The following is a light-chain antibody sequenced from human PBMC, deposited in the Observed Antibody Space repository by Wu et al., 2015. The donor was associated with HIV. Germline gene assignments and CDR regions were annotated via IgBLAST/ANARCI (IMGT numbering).Light chain of an antibody. CDR3: QQCGSSPLT. CDR1: QSVSNNY. J-gene: IGKJ4*01. CDR2: GAS. Sequence: EIVLTQSPGILSLSPGERATLSCRASQSVSNNYLAWYQHKPGQAPRLLIYGASSRATGVPDRFSGSGSGTDFTLTISRLEPEDFAVYYCQQCGSSPLTFGGGTKVEIK. V-gene: IGKV3-20*01.